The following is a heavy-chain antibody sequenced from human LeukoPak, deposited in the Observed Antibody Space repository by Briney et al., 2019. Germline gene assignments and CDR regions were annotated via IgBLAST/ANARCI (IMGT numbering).Heavy chain of an antibody. J-gene: IGHJ6*02. CDR2: INAGNGNT. D-gene: IGHD3-9*01. V-gene: IGHV1-3*01. Sequence: ASAKVSCKASGYTFTSYAMHWVRQAPGQRLEWMGWINAGNGNTKYSQKFQGRVTITRDTSASTAYMELSSLRSEDTAVYYCAGNYDILTGYHPYYYYGMDVWGQGTTVTVSS. CDR3: AGNYDILTGYHPYYYYGMDV. CDR1: GYTFTSYA.